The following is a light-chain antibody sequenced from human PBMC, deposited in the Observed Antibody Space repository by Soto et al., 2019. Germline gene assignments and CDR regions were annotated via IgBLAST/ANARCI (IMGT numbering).Light chain of an antibody. CDR1: QSVSSSY. Sequence: EIVLTQSPGTLSLSPGERATLSCRASQSVSSSYLAWYQQKPGQAPRLLIYAASTRATGLPDRFSGSGSGTDFTLTISRLVPEDFAVYYCQQYGSSPITFGQGTRLEIK. J-gene: IGKJ5*01. CDR2: AAS. V-gene: IGKV3-20*01. CDR3: QQYGSSPIT.